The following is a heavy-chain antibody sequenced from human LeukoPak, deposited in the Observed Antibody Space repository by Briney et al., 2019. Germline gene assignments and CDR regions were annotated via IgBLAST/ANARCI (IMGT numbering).Heavy chain of an antibody. Sequence: SETLSLTCAVSGGSITSSNYYWGWIRQPPGKGLEWIGNIYYSGSTHYNPSLQSRVNISVDTSENQFSLKLSSVTAADTAVYYCARANYWYYYMDVWGQGTTVTVSS. CDR3: ARANYWYYYMDV. D-gene: IGHD2-8*02. J-gene: IGHJ6*03. CDR2: IYYSGST. CDR1: GGSITSSNYY. V-gene: IGHV4-39*07.